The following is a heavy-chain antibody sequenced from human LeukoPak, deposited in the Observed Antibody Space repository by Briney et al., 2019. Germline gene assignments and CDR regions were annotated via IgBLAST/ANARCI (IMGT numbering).Heavy chain of an antibody. Sequence: GGSLRLSCSVSGFTFSRYAMHWVRQAPGKGLEWVSLISGDGGSTYYADSVKGRFTISRDNSRNSLYLQMNSLRTEDTALYYCFWSYGDYWGQGTLVTVSS. CDR2: ISGDGGST. CDR3: FWSYGDY. V-gene: IGHV3-43*02. CDR1: GFTFSRYA. D-gene: IGHD1-26*01. J-gene: IGHJ4*02.